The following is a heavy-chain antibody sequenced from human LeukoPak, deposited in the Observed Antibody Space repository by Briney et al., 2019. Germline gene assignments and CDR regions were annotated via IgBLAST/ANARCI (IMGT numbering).Heavy chain of an antibody. D-gene: IGHD2-15*01. Sequence: ASVKVSCKASGCTFIGYYMHWVRQAPGQGLEWMGRINPNSGGTNYAQKFQARVTITRDTSASTAYMELSSLRSEDTAVYYCARDPIGSRWPYYFDYWGQGTLVTVSS. CDR3: ARDPIGSRWPYYFDY. V-gene: IGHV1-2*06. J-gene: IGHJ4*02. CDR2: INPNSGGT. CDR1: GCTFIGYY.